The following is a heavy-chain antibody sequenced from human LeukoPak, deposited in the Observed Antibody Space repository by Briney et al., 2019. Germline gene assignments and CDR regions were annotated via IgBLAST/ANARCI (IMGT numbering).Heavy chain of an antibody. V-gene: IGHV3-30*02. CDR3: AKDPFFYYDSSGYNYFDY. J-gene: IGHJ4*02. CDR2: IRYDGSNK. Sequence: GGSLRLSCAASGFTFRSYGMYWVRQAPGKGLEWVAFIRYDGSNKHYADSVKGRFTISRDNSKNTLYLQMNSLRAEDTAVYYCAKDPFFYYDSSGYNYFDYWGQGTLVTVSS. CDR1: GFTFRSYG. D-gene: IGHD3-22*01.